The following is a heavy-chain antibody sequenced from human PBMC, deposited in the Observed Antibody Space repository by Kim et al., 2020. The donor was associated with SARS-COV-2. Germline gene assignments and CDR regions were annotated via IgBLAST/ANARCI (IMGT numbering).Heavy chain of an antibody. V-gene: IGHV5-10-1*01. Sequence: GESLKISCKGSGYSFTNYWISWVRQMPGKGLEWMGRIDPSDSYTNYSPSFQGHVTISADKSISTAYLQWSSLKASDTAMFYCARQRVTRSSPYYYGMDVWGQGTTVTVSS. CDR3: ARQRVTRSSPYYYGMDV. CDR2: IDPSDSYT. D-gene: IGHD2-21*02. CDR1: GYSFTNYW. J-gene: IGHJ6*02.